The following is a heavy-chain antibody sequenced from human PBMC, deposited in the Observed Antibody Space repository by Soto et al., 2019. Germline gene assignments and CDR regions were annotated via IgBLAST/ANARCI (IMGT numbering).Heavy chain of an antibody. CDR3: AKGSEWLVTWDFDY. J-gene: IGHJ4*02. V-gene: IGHV3-7*01. CDR1: GFSFSNYW. Sequence: EVQLVESGGGLVQPGGSLRLSCAASGFSFSNYWMNWVRQAPGKGPEWVANTEPDGSQKNYVDSVKGRFTISRDNSKNTLFLQMNSLRAEDTAMYYCAKGSEWLVTWDFDYWGQGTLVTVSS. D-gene: IGHD6-19*01. CDR2: TEPDGSQK.